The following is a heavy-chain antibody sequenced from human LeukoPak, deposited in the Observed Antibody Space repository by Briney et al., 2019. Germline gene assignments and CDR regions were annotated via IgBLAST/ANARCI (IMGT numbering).Heavy chain of an antibody. CDR3: ARAGRWFGELLSVRTDAFDI. D-gene: IGHD3-10*01. J-gene: IGHJ3*02. V-gene: IGHV1-8*03. CDR1: GYTFTSYG. Sequence: GASVKVSCKASGYTFTSYGISWVRQAPGQGLEWMGWMNPNSGNTGYAQKFQGRVTITRNTSISTAYMELSSLRSEDTAVYYCARAGRWFGELLSVRTDAFDIWGQGTMVTVSS. CDR2: MNPNSGNT.